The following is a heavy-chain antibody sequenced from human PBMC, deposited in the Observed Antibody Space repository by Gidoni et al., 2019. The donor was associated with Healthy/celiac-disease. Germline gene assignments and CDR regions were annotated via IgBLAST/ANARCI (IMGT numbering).Heavy chain of an antibody. Sequence: VQLVQSGAEVQKPGSSEKVSCKASVCTFSSYATSWVRQAPGQGLEWMGGIIPIFGTANYAQKFQGRVTITADESTSTAYMELSSLRSEDTAVYYCARKNSGDGYNHPWGQGTLVTVSS. CDR2: IIPIFGTA. D-gene: IGHD5-12*01. CDR3: ARKNSGDGYNHP. J-gene: IGHJ5*02. V-gene: IGHV1-69*01. CDR1: VCTFSSYA.